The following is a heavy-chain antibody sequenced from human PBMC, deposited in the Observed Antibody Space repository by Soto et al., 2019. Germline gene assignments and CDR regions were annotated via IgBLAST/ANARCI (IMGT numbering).Heavy chain of an antibody. V-gene: IGHV1-58*02. J-gene: IGHJ4*02. CDR1: GFTFTSSA. D-gene: IGHD6-19*01. CDR2: IVVGSGIT. CDR3: AADSSSYSSGWYGLFDY. Sequence: QMPLVQSGPEVKKPGTSVKVSCKASGFTFTSSAMQWVRQARGQRLEWIGWIVVGSGITNYAQKFQERVTITRDMSTSTAYMELSSLRSEDTAVYYCAADSSSYSSGWYGLFDYWGQGTLVTVSS.